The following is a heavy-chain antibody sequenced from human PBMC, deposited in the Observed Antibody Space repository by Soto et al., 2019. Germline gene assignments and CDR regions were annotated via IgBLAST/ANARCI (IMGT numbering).Heavy chain of an antibody. Sequence: PSETLSLTCSVSGDSISSSYWSWIRQPPGKGLEWIGYIYYSGSTNYNPSLKSRVTISLDTSKNQFSLKVSSVTAADTAVYYCARGYDWFDPWGQGTLVTGS. CDR2: IYYSGST. CDR3: ARGYDWFDP. J-gene: IGHJ5*02. V-gene: IGHV4-59*01. D-gene: IGHD5-12*01. CDR1: GDSISSSY.